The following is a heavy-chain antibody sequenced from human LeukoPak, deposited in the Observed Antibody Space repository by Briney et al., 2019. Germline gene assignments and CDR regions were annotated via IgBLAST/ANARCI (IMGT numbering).Heavy chain of an antibody. V-gene: IGHV3-30*18. CDR1: GFTFSDYY. CDR3: AKDFPAYCGGDCYSPKPLDY. D-gene: IGHD2-21*02. Sequence: LAGGSLRLSCAASGFTFSDYYMSWIRQAPGKGLEWVAVISYDGSNKYYADSVKGRFTISRDNSKNTLYLQMNSLRAEDTAVYYCAKDFPAYCGGDCYSPKPLDYWGQGTLVTVSS. J-gene: IGHJ4*02. CDR2: ISYDGSNK.